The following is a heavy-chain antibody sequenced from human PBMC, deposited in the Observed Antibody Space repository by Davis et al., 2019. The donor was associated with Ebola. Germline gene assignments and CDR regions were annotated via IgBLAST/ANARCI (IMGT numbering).Heavy chain of an antibody. CDR3: AKGMGLVGTTAIDF. Sequence: GESLKISCAASGFTFSGSSMNWVRQAPGKGLEWVSVISGIGGGTYYGDSVKGRFTISRDNSKNTLYLEMRSLRREDAAVYYCAKGMGLVGTTAIDFWGQGTLVTVSS. D-gene: IGHD1-7*01. J-gene: IGHJ4*02. CDR2: ISGIGGGT. V-gene: IGHV3-23*01. CDR1: GFTFSGSS.